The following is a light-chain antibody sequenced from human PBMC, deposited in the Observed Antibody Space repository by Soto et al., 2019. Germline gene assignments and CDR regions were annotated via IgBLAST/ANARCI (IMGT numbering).Light chain of an antibody. J-gene: IGLJ1*01. V-gene: IGLV2-8*01. CDR3: MSYEGGNRFV. CDR2: QVS. CDR1: VSDVGGYNY. Sequence: QSALTQPPSASGSPGQSVTISCAGTVSDVGGYNYVSWYQQHPGKVPQLMIYQVSKRPSGVPDRFSASKSDTTASLTISGLQAEDEGDYSCMSYEGGNRFVFGTGTKATVL.